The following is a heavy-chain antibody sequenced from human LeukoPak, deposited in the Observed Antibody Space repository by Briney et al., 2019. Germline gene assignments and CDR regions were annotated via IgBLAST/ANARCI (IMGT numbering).Heavy chain of an antibody. CDR2: ISSSSSYI. CDR3: ARGEYPAGFYYYYYMDV. Sequence: ETLSLTCTVSGGSISSYYWSWIRQPAGKGLEWVSSISSSSSYIYYADSVKGRFTISRDNAKNSLYLQINSLRAEDTAVYYCARGEYPAGFYYYYYMDVWGKGTTVTVSS. V-gene: IGHV3-21*01. D-gene: IGHD2-2*01. J-gene: IGHJ6*03. CDR1: GGSISSYY.